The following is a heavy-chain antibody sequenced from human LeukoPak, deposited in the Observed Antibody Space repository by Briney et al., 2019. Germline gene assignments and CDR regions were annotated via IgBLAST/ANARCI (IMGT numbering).Heavy chain of an antibody. CDR1: GFTFSSYA. Sequence: GGSLRLSCTASGFTFSSYAMNWVRQAPGKGLQWVSVISSSGGTTYYADSVKGRFTISRDNSKNTLYLQMNSLRVEDTAVYYCAKVVGPTPYFFDYWGQGTLVTVSS. V-gene: IGHV3-23*01. CDR2: ISSSGGTT. J-gene: IGHJ4*02. D-gene: IGHD1-26*01. CDR3: AKVVGPTPYFFDY.